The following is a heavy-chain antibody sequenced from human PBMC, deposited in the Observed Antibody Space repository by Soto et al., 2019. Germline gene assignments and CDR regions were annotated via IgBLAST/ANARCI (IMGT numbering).Heavy chain of an antibody. CDR2: IYTSGST. CDR3: ARGRSYYDFWSGYYTGVWFDP. Sequence: PSETLSLTCTVSGGSISSYYWGWIRQPAGKGLEWIGRIYTSGSTNYNPSLKSRVTMSVDTSKNQFSLKLSSVTAADTAVYYCARGRSYYDFWSGYYTGVWFDPWGQGTLVTVSS. V-gene: IGHV4-4*07. D-gene: IGHD3-3*01. CDR1: GGSISSYY. J-gene: IGHJ5*02.